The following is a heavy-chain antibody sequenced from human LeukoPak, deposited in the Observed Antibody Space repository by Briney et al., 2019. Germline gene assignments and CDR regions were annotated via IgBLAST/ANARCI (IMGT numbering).Heavy chain of an antibody. CDR1: GFTFTSYS. CDR2: TSDRGDYT. V-gene: IGHV3-23*01. Sequence: PGGSLRLSCAASGFTFTSYSMSWVRQAPGKGLEWVSGTSDRGDYTYYADSVKGRFTISRDNSKNTLYLQMNSLRAEDTAVYYCASPVGYIDYWGQGTLVTVSS. D-gene: IGHD1-26*01. J-gene: IGHJ4*02. CDR3: ASPVGYIDY.